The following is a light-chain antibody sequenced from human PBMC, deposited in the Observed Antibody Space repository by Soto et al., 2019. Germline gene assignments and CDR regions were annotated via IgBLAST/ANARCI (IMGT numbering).Light chain of an antibody. V-gene: IGKV1-27*01. J-gene: IGKJ4*01. CDR2: AAS. CDR3: QKYNSAPQIT. Sequence: DIPMTQSPSSLSASVGDRVTITCRASQGISNYLAWYQQKPGKVPKLLIYAASTLQSGVPSRFSGSGSGTDFTLTIISLQPEDVATYYCQKYNSAPQITFGGGTKVEIK. CDR1: QGISNY.